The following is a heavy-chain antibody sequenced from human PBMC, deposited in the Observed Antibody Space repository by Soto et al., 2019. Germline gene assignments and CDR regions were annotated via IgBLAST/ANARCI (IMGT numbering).Heavy chain of an antibody. V-gene: IGHV3-23*01. J-gene: IGHJ5*02. CDR3: AKDGRAVTTGWFDP. CDR1: GFTFSSYA. CDR2: ISGSGGST. D-gene: IGHD4-4*01. Sequence: LRLSCAASGFTFSSYAMSWVRQAPGKGPEWVSAISGSGGSTYYADSVKGRFTISRDNSKNTLYLQMNSLRAEDTAVYYCAKDGRAVTTGWFDPWGQGTLVTVSS.